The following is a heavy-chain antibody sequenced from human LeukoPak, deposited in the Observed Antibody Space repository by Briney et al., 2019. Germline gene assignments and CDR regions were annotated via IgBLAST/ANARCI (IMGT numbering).Heavy chain of an antibody. J-gene: IGHJ6*02. CDR3: ANVLLEWFKFPSYLRGTGKQNYGMDV. CDR1: GFTFSSYG. Sequence: PGGSLRLSCAASGFTFSSYGMHWVRQAPGKGLEWVAVISYDGSNKYYADSVKGRFTISRDNSKNTLYLQMNSLRAEDTAVYYCANVLLEWFKFPSYLRGTGKQNYGMDVWGQGTTVTVSS. D-gene: IGHD3-3*01. CDR2: ISYDGSNK. V-gene: IGHV3-30*18.